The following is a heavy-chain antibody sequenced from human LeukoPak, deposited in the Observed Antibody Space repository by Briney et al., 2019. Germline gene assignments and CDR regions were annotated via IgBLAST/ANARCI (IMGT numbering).Heavy chain of an antibody. D-gene: IGHD3-22*01. CDR3: ARVELYDSSGYCIDY. Sequence: PGGSLRLSCAASGFTFSSYSMNWVRQAPGKGLEWVSSISSSSSYIYYADSVKSRFTISRDNAKNSLYLQMNSLRAEDTAVYYCARVELYDSSGYCIDYWGQGTLVTVSS. J-gene: IGHJ4*02. CDR1: GFTFSSYS. V-gene: IGHV3-21*01. CDR2: ISSSSSYI.